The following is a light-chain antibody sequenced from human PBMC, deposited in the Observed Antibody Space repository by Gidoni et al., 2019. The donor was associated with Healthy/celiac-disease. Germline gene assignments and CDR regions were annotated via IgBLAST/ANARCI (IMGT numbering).Light chain of an antibody. Sequence: QLVLTQSTSASASLGASVKLTCTLRSGHSSYAIAWHQQQPEKGPRYLMKLNSDGSHSKGDGIPDRFSGSSSGAERYLTISSLQSEDEADYYCQTWGTGIGVFGGGTKLTVL. CDR2: LNSDGSH. J-gene: IGLJ3*02. V-gene: IGLV4-69*01. CDR3: QTWGTGIGV. CDR1: SGHSSYA.